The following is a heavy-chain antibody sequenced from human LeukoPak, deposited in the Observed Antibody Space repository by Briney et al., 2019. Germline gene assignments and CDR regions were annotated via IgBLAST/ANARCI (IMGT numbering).Heavy chain of an antibody. CDR2: IYYSGST. D-gene: IGHD2-15*01. V-gene: IGHV4-30-4*01. Sequence: SETLSLTCTVSGGSISSGDYYWSWIRQPPGKGLEWIGYIYYSGSTCYNPSLKSRVTISVDMSKNQFSLKLSSVTAADTAVYYCARGQAVNYYGMDVWGQGTTVTVSS. CDR3: ARGQAVNYYGMDV. J-gene: IGHJ6*02. CDR1: GGSISSGDYY.